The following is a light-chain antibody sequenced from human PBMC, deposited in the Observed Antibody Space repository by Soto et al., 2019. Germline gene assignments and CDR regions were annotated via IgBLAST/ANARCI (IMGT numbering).Light chain of an antibody. Sequence: SYELTQPPSVSVSPGQTASITCSGDKLGAKYGCWYQQKPGQSPVLVIYQDNKRPSGIPERFSGSNSGNTATLTISGTQAMDEADYYCQAWDSVTAWVFGGGTKLTVL. V-gene: IGLV3-1*01. J-gene: IGLJ3*02. CDR3: QAWDSVTAWV. CDR2: QDN. CDR1: KLGAKY.